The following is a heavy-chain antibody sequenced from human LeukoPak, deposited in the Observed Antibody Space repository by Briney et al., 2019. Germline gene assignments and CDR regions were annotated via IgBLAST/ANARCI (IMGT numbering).Heavy chain of an antibody. CDR1: RFSFSAYG. CDR3: VKDAFSSSYD. D-gene: IGHD6-6*01. CDR2: IHYDRSSE. J-gene: IGHJ4*02. V-gene: IGHV3-30*02. Sequence: PGGSLRLSCSASRFSFSAYGMHWVRQAPGKGLEWVAFIHYDRSSEYYAESVRGRFTISRDNSKYTLHLEMNSLRPDDSAVYYCVKDAFSSSYDWGQGTLVTVSS.